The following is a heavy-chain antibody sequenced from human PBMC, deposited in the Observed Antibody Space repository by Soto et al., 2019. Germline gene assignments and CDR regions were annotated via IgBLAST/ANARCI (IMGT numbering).Heavy chain of an antibody. CDR1: GYTFTSYA. J-gene: IGHJ3*02. D-gene: IGHD3-9*01. Sequence: SVKVSCKASGYTFTSYAMHWVRQAPGQGLEWMGWISAYNGNTNYAQKLQSRVTMTTDTSTSTAYMELRSLRSDDTAVYYCARKRTYYDILTGYASGSAFDIWGQGTMVTVSS. CDR3: ARKRTYYDILTGYASGSAFDI. V-gene: IGHV1-18*01. CDR2: ISAYNGNT.